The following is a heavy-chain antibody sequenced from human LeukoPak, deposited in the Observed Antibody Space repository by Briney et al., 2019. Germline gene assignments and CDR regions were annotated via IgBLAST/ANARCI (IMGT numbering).Heavy chain of an antibody. CDR3: ARKRGYCSGGSCSAAYYFDY. CDR2: INHSGST. D-gene: IGHD2-15*01. CDR1: GGSFSGYY. Sequence: SETLSLTCAVYGGSFSGYYWSWIRQPPGKGLEWIGEINHSGSTNYNPSLKSRVTISVDTSKNQSSLKLSSVTAADTAVYYCARKRGYCSGGSCSAAYYFDYWGQGTLVTVSS. J-gene: IGHJ4*02. V-gene: IGHV4-34*01.